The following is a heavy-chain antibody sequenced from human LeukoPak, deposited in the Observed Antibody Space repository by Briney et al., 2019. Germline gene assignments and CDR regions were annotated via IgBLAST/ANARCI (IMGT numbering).Heavy chain of an antibody. CDR2: IYYSGST. Sequence: PSETLSLTCTVSGGSISSSSYYWGWIRQPPGKGLEWIGSIYYSGSTYYNPSLKSRVTISVDTSKNQFSLKLSSVTAADTAVYYCATLTPVHSSSSLDYWGQGTLVTVSP. V-gene: IGHV4-39*01. CDR1: GGSISSSSYY. J-gene: IGHJ4*02. D-gene: IGHD6-6*01. CDR3: ATLTPVHSSSSLDY.